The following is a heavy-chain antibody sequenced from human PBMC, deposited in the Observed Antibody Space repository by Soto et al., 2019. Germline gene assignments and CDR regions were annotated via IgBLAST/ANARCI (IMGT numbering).Heavy chain of an antibody. J-gene: IGHJ6*02. V-gene: IGHV1-46*01. Sequence: ASVKVSCKASGYIFTSYYIHWVRQAPGQGLEWMALINPSGGTTNYAQKFQERVTITRDLSTNTIYMDLSGLRSEDTAVYYCAASPSFWQNYYYGAMDVWGQGTTVTVSS. CDR3: AASPSFWQNYYYGAMDV. CDR1: GYIFTSYY. CDR2: INPSGGTT.